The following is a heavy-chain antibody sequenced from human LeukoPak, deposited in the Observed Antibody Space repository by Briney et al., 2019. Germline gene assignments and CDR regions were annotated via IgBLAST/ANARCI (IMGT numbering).Heavy chain of an antibody. CDR3: ATKPKVTVPPLFDY. CDR1: GFTFSNYA. J-gene: IGHJ4*02. V-gene: IGHV3-23*01. Sequence: GGSLRLSCAASGFTFSNYAMRWIRQAPGKGLEWVSSISPYDGSTYYADSVKGRFTISRDDSKNTLYLQMNSLRPDDTAVYYCATKPKVTVPPLFDYWGQGTLVTGSS. D-gene: IGHD4-17*01. CDR2: ISPYDGST.